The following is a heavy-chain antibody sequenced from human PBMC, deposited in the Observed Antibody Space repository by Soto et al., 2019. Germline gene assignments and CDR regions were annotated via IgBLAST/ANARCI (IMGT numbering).Heavy chain of an antibody. CDR2: ISGSGGST. CDR3: ARRDRQWNAFDI. Sequence: PGGSLRLSCAASGFTFSSYAMSWVRQAPGKGPEWVSAISGSGGSTYYADSVKGRFTISRDNSKNTLYLQMNSLRAEDTAVYYCARRDRQWNAFDIWGQGTMVTVSS. D-gene: IGHD6-19*01. CDR1: GFTFSSYA. V-gene: IGHV3-23*01. J-gene: IGHJ3*02.